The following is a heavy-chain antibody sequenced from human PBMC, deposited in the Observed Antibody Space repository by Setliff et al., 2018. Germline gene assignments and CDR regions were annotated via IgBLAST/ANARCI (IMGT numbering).Heavy chain of an antibody. D-gene: IGHD1-26*01. CDR3: ARSGNYRVDY. CDR2: FSGSSSTI. V-gene: IGHV3-48*01. Sequence: GGSLRLSCAASGFTFSSYSMNWVRQAPGKGLEWVSYFSGSSSTIRYADSVKGRFTISRDNAKNSLYLQMNSLRAEDTAVYYCARSGNYRVDYWGQGTLVTISS. J-gene: IGHJ4*02. CDR1: GFTFSSYS.